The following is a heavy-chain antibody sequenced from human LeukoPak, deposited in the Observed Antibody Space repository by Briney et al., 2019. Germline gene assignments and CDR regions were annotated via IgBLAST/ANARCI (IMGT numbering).Heavy chain of an antibody. CDR1: GFTFSNYW. D-gene: IGHD2-15*01. CDR3: ARELPFDY. V-gene: IGHV3-74*01. J-gene: IGHJ4*02. CDR2: IKSDGSRT. Sequence: QAGGPLRLSCAASGFTFSNYWMHWVRQAPGKGLVWVSRIKSDGSRTGYADSVKGRFTISRDNAKNTLYLQMNSLRAEDTAVYYCARELPFDYWGQGTLVTVSS.